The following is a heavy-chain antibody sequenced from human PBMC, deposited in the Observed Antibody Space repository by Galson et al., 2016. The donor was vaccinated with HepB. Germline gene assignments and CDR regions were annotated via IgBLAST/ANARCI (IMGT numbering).Heavy chain of an antibody. CDR2: TAGIGGGI. Sequence: SLRLSCAASGFTFTFYAMTWVRQAPGKGLEWLSSTAGIGGGIYYADSVKGRFAISRDNSKSTLYLEMNNLRAEDTAVYYCAKYSGWGTRNFDYWGQGTLVTVSS. CDR1: GFTFTFYA. D-gene: IGHD3-10*01. CDR3: AKYSGWGTRNFDY. J-gene: IGHJ4*02. V-gene: IGHV3-23*01.